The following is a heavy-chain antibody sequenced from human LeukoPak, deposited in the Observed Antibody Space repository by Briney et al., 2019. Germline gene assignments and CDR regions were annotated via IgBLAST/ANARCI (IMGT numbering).Heavy chain of an antibody. V-gene: IGHV1-2*02. J-gene: IGHJ6*03. Sequence: ASVKVSCKASGYTFTGYYMHWVRQAPGQGLEWMGWINPNSGGTNYAQKFQGRVTMTRDTSISTAYMELSRLRSDDTAVYYYARGSKQKNYYYYYMDVWGKGTTVTISS. CDR2: INPNSGGT. D-gene: IGHD6-13*01. CDR1: GYTFTGYY. CDR3: ARGSKQKNYYYYYMDV.